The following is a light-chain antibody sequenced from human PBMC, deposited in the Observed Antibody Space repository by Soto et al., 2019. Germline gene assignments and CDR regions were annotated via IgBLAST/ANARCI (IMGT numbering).Light chain of an antibody. CDR1: QSVSSSY. J-gene: IGKJ1*01. V-gene: IGKV3-20*01. CDR3: QHYGSSSWT. Sequence: IVLTQSPGTLSLSPWERATLSCRASQSVSSSYLGWYQQKPGQAPRLLIYGASSRATAIPDRFSGSGSGTDFTLTISRLEPEDFAVYYCQHYGSSSWTFGQGTKVDIK. CDR2: GAS.